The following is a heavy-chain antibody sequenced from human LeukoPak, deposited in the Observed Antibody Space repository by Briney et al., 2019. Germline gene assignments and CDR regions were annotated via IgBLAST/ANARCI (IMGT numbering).Heavy chain of an antibody. J-gene: IGHJ1*01. Sequence: GGSLRLSCAASGFTFSSYWMHWVRQAPGRGLVWVSRIKSDGSTRYADSVKGRFTISRDNAKNTVSLQMNSLRAEDTGVYYCARAPSEIGGYYPEYFRHWGQGTLVTVSP. CDR3: ARAPSEIGGYYPEYFRH. CDR2: IKSDGST. CDR1: GFTFSSYW. D-gene: IGHD3-22*01. V-gene: IGHV3-74*01.